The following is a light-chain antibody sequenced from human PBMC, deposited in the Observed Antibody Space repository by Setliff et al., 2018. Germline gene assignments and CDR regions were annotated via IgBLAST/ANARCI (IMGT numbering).Light chain of an antibody. CDR1: SSNIGNNN. V-gene: IGLV1-47*01. CDR3: AAWDDSLSSVV. Sequence: QSVLTQPPSASGTPGQRVTIFYSGSSSNIGNNNVYWYQQVPGTAPKPLIYRNDQRPSGVPDRFSGSKSGTSASLAISGLRSEDEVDYYCAAWDDSLSSVVFGGGTQLTVL. CDR2: RND. J-gene: IGLJ2*01.